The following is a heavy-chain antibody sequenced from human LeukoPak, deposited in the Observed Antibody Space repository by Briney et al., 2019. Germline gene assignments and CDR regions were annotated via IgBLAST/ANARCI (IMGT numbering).Heavy chain of an antibody. Sequence: GGSLRLSCAASGFTFSSYGMHWVRQAPGKGLEWVAFIRYDGSNKYYADSVKGRFTISRDNSKNTLYLQMNSLRAEDTAVYYCAQNRGDSSGYYRAPWFDPWGQGTLVTVSS. J-gene: IGHJ5*02. V-gene: IGHV3-30*02. CDR2: IRYDGSNK. CDR1: GFTFSSYG. CDR3: AQNRGDSSGYYRAPWFDP. D-gene: IGHD3-22*01.